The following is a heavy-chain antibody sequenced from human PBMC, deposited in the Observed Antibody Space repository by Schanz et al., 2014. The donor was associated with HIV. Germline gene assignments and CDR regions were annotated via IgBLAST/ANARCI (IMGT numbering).Heavy chain of an antibody. CDR1: GESLSGYY. CDR2: INHSGST. J-gene: IGHJ5*02. V-gene: IGHV4-34*02. CDR3: ARGIRQSRRDCRSPNCNTGWFDP. Sequence: QVQLQQWGAGLLKPSETLSLTCAVYGESLSGYYWTWIRQPPKKGLEWIGEINHSGSTNYTPSLRIPVTMSVQTSTTQFSLNLDSVPAADTAVYYCARGIRQSRRDCRSPNCNTGWFDPWGQGTLVTVSS. D-gene: IGHD2-2*02.